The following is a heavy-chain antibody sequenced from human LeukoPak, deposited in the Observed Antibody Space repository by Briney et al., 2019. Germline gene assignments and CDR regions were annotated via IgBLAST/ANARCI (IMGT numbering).Heavy chain of an antibody. CDR1: GLSITIITYY. V-gene: IGHV4-39*01. CDR3: PRRSRSRGEPYYYYYIDV. D-gene: IGHD1-14*01. J-gene: IGHJ6*03. Sequence: PSETLSLTCRDFGLSITIITYYCVWIRQPPGKGLEWIGNVYSSGGSRYNPSLQSRVSFSVDTSNNQFSLKLISVTAADTAVYYCPRRSRSRGEPYYYYYIDVWGKGTTVTVSS. CDR2: VYSSGGS.